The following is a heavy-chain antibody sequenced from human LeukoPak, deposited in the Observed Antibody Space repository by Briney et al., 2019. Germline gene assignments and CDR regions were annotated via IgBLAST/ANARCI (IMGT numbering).Heavy chain of an antibody. D-gene: IGHD4-23*01. J-gene: IGHJ5*02. CDR3: ARDPIPSTTVVTPIPGWFDP. CDR2: ISWNRGNI. V-gene: IGHV3-9*01. Sequence: GGSLRLSCAASGFTFDNYAIHWVRQAPGKGLEWVSGISWNRGNIGYADSVKGRFTISRDDAKNSLYLQMNSLRAEDTAVYYCARDPIPSTTVVTPIPGWFDPWGQGTLVTVSS. CDR1: GFTFDNYA.